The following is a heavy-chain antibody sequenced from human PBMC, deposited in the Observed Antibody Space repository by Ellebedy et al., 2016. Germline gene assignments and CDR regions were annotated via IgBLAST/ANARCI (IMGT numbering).Heavy chain of an antibody. CDR1: GFTFSSYW. CDR2: INSDGSST. V-gene: IGHV3-74*01. Sequence: GGSLRLSCAASGFTFSSYWMHWVRQAPGKGLVWVSRINSDGSSTSYADSVKGRFTISRDNAKNTLYLQMNSLRAEDTAVYYCARDREPVQPPYYDSSGYYSPWGQGTLVTVSS. J-gene: IGHJ5*02. D-gene: IGHD3-22*01. CDR3: ARDREPVQPPYYDSSGYYSP.